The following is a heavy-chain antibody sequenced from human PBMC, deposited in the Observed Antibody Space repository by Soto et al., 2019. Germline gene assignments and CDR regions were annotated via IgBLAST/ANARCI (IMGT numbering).Heavy chain of an antibody. D-gene: IGHD3-22*01. CDR1: GYTFTSDA. J-gene: IGHJ3*01. CDR3: ARAGAWGSNYDGAAFDA. CDR2: INVGTGYT. Sequence: VHLVQSGAEVKKPGASVKVSCRASGYTFTSDAMHWVRQAPGQGLEWLGWINVGTGYTTFSQKFQGRVSITRVTSASTAYMELSSLRSEDTAIYYCARAGAWGSNYDGAAFDAWGQGTKVTVSS. V-gene: IGHV1-3*01.